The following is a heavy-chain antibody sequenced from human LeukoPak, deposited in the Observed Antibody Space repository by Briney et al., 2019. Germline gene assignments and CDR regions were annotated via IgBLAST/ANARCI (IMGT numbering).Heavy chain of an antibody. J-gene: IGHJ4*02. V-gene: IGHV3-30-3*01. Sequence: GGSLRLSCAASGFTFSSYAMHWVRQAPGKGLEWVAVISYDGSNKYYADSVKGRFTISRDNSKNTLYLQMNSLRAEDTAVYYCARDLSSTSSWATVPDYWGQGTLVTVSS. CDR1: GFTFSSYA. CDR3: ARDLSSTSSWATVPDY. CDR2: ISYDGSNK. D-gene: IGHD2-2*01.